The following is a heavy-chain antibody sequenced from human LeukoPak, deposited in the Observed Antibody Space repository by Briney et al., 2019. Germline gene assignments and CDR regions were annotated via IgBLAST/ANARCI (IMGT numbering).Heavy chain of an antibody. Sequence: ASVTVSCKASGYTFTGYYMHWVRQAPGQGLEWMGRINPNSGGTNYAQKFQSRVTMTRDTSISTAYMELSRLRSDDTAVYYCAREMPRRQDQLLQRNPFDPWGQGTLVTVSS. J-gene: IGHJ5*02. V-gene: IGHV1-2*06. CDR2: INPNSGGT. D-gene: IGHD2-2*01. CDR3: AREMPRRQDQLLQRNPFDP. CDR1: GYTFTGYY.